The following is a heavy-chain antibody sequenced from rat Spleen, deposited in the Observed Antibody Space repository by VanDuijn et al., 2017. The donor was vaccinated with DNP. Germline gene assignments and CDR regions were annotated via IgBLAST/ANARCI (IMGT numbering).Heavy chain of an antibody. J-gene: IGHJ2*01. D-gene: IGHD1-1*01. Sequence: EVQLVESGGGLVQPGRSLKLSCAASGFTFSDYNMAWVRQAPKKGLEWVATISYDGSSTYYRDSVKGRFTISRDNAKSLLYLQMDSLRSEDTATYYCTRYYDSFDYWGQGVMVTVSS. CDR2: ISYDGSST. V-gene: IGHV5-7*01. CDR1: GFTFSDYN. CDR3: TRYYDSFDY.